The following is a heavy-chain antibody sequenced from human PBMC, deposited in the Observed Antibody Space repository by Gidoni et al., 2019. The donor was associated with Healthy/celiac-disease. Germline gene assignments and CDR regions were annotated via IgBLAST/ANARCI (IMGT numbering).Heavy chain of an antibody. CDR3: AKDRVVAASRALDY. V-gene: IGHV3-30*18. CDR1: GFPFSSYA. CDR2: ISYDGSNK. Sequence: QVQLVESGGGVVQPGRSLRLSCAASGFPFSSYAMHWVRQAPGKGLEWVAVISYDGSNKYYADAVKGRFTISRDNSKNTLYLQMNSLRAEDTAVYYCAKDRVVAASRALDYWGQGTLVTVSS. J-gene: IGHJ4*02. D-gene: IGHD2-15*01.